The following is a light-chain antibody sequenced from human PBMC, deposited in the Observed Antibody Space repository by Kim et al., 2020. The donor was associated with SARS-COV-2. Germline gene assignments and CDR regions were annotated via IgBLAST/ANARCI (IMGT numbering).Light chain of an antibody. V-gene: IGKV1-27*01. J-gene: IGKJ1*01. Sequence: IQMTQSPSSLSASVGDRVTITCRASQGISSSLAWYQQNPGKVPRLLIYAASALQSGVPSRFSGSGSGTDFTLTISSLQPEDVATYYCQKYDRAPWTFGQGTKVDIK. CDR2: AAS. CDR1: QGISSS. CDR3: QKYDRAPWT.